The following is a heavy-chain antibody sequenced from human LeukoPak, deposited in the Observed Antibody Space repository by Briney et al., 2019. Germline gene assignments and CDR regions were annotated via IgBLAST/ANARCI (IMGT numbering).Heavy chain of an antibody. CDR3: ARGAYYASSGYFDY. Sequence: GGSLRLSCAASGFTVSTNYMNWVRQAPGKRLEWVSVIYSGGSTYYADSVKGRFTISRDNSKNTLYLQMNSLRAQDTAVYYCARGAYYASSGYFDYWGQGTVVTVSA. V-gene: IGHV3-53*01. J-gene: IGHJ4*02. CDR1: GFTVSTNY. CDR2: IYSGGST. D-gene: IGHD3-22*01.